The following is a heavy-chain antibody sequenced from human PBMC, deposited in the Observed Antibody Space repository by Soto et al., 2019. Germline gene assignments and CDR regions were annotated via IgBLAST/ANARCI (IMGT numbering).Heavy chain of an antibody. Sequence: QVQLVESGGGVVQPGRSLRLSCAASGFTFGSYAMHWVRQAPGKGLEWVTFMSYDGNNQYYADSVKGRFTISRDNSRNTLYLQMNSLRAEDTAVYYCASAMVTYFDYWGQGTLVTVSS. CDR1: GFTFGSYA. J-gene: IGHJ4*02. D-gene: IGHD2-15*01. CDR3: ASAMVTYFDY. V-gene: IGHV3-30-3*01. CDR2: MSYDGNNQ.